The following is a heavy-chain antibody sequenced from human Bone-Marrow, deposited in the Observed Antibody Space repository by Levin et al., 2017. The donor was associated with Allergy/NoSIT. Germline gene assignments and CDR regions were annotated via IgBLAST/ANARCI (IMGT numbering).Heavy chain of an antibody. CDR3: ARVWGSVDY. CDR2: MNPNSGDT. D-gene: IGHD3-16*01. Sequence: PEASVKVSCKASGYPFTSYDINWVRQATGQGLGWMGWMNPNSGDTGYAQKFQGRVTMTRNAAISTAYMELNSLRSEDTAVYYCARVWGSVDYWGQGTLVTVSS. V-gene: IGHV1-8*01. CDR1: GYPFTSYD. J-gene: IGHJ4*02.